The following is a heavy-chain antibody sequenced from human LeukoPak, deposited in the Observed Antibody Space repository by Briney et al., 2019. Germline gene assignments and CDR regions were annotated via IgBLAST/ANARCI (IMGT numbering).Heavy chain of an antibody. CDR3: TRSAITMVRGVSPGRGAFDI. V-gene: IGHV3-49*04. Sequence: GGALRLSCTATGFTCGDYAMSWVRWAPGKGLEWVGFIRSKTYGGTTEYAASVKGRLTISRDGSKSIAYLQMNSLKTEDTAVYYCTRSAITMVRGVSPGRGAFDIWGQGTMVTVSS. J-gene: IGHJ3*02. D-gene: IGHD3-10*01. CDR1: GFTCGDYA. CDR2: IRSKTYGGTT.